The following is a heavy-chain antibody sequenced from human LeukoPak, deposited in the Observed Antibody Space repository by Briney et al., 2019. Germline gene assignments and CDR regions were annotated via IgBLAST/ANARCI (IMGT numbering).Heavy chain of an antibody. CDR2: IYYSGST. Sequence: SETLSLTCTVSGGSISSGDYYWSWIRQPPGKGLEWIGYIYYSGSTYYNPSLKSRVTISVDTSKNQFSLKLSSVTAADTAVYYCARDLVAGGLPGLFHWFDPWGQGTLVTVSS. D-gene: IGHD2-15*01. V-gene: IGHV4-30-4*08. CDR3: ARDLVAGGLPGLFHWFDP. CDR1: GGSISSGDYY. J-gene: IGHJ5*02.